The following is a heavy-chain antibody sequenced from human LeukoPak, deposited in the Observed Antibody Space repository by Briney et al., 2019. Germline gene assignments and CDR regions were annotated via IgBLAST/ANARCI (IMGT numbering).Heavy chain of an antibody. J-gene: IGHJ3*02. CDR2: IYYSGSA. CDR3: ARATKRQLLGAFDI. Sequence: PSETLSLTCTVSGGSISSSSYYWGWIRQPPGKGLEWIGSIYYSGSANYNPSLKSRVTISVDTSKNQFSLKLSSVTAADTAVYYCARATKRQLLGAFDIWGQGTMVTVSS. CDR1: GGSISSSSYY. V-gene: IGHV4-39*07. D-gene: IGHD1-1*01.